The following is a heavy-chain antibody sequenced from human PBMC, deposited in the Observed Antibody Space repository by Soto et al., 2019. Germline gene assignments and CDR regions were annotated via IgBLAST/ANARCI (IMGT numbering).Heavy chain of an antibody. CDR1: GGSINHYW. D-gene: IGHD6-13*01. CDR3: VRDVPAAGTDWFDL. CDR2: LHSTGAT. Sequence: PETLSLTSTVSGGSINHYWWSWIRQAADKRLEWIGRLHSTGATNYNPSLRSRVTMSVDKSKNQFSLNLASVTAADTAVYSCVRDVPAAGTDWFDLWGQGTLVTVSS. J-gene: IGHJ5*02. V-gene: IGHV4-4*07.